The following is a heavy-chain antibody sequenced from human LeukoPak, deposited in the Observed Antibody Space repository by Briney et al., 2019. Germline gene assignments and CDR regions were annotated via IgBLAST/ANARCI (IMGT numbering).Heavy chain of an antibody. CDR1: GFTFSSYA. CDR2: ISYDGSNK. V-gene: IGHV3-30-3*02. J-gene: IGHJ4*02. CDR3: AKSDGSSGWLFDY. Sequence: GGSLRLSCAASGFTFSSYAMHWVRQAPGKGLEWVAVISYDGSNKYYADSVKGRFTISRDNSKNTLYLQMNSLRAEDTAVYYCAKSDGSSGWLFDYWGQGALVTVSS. D-gene: IGHD6-19*01.